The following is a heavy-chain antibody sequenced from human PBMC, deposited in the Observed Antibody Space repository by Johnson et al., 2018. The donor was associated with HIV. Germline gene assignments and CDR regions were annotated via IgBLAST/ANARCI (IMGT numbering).Heavy chain of an antibody. CDR3: AKKGRAAAEGGVGAFDI. Sequence: QEQLVESGGGVVQPGRSLRLSCAASGFTFSSYAMHWVRQAPGKGLEWVAVISYDGSNKYYADSVKGRFTISRDNAKNSLYLQMSSRIAEDTAVYYCAKKGRAAAEGGVGAFDIWGQGTMVTVSS. CDR2: ISYDGSNK. CDR1: GFTFSSYA. V-gene: IGHV3-30-3*02. D-gene: IGHD6-13*01. J-gene: IGHJ3*02.